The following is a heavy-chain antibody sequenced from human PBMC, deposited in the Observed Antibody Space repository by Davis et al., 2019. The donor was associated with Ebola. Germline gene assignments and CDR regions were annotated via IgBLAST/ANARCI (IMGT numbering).Heavy chain of an antibody. CDR1: GFTFSSYE. Sequence: GESLKISCAASGFTFSSYEMNWVRQAPGKGLEWVSYISSSGSTIYYADSVKGRFTISRDNAKNSLYLQMNSLRADDAAVYYCARWGTSPDCSSSSCSYYFDHWGQGTLVTVSS. V-gene: IGHV3-48*03. J-gene: IGHJ4*02. D-gene: IGHD2-2*01. CDR3: ARWGTSPDCSSSSCSYYFDH. CDR2: ISSSGSTI.